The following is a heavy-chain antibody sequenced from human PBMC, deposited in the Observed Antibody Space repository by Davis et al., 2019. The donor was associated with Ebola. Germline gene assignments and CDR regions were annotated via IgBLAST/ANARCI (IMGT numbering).Heavy chain of an antibody. Sequence: GGSLRLSCAASGFTFSSYGMHWVRQAPGKGLEWVAVIWYDGSNKYYADSVKGRFTISRDNSKNTLYLQMNSLRAGDTAVYYCARDPSLGYCSSTSCYGGMDVWGQGTTVTVSS. CDR1: GFTFSSYG. CDR2: IWYDGSNK. CDR3: ARDPSLGYCSSTSCYGGMDV. J-gene: IGHJ6*02. D-gene: IGHD2-2*01. V-gene: IGHV3-33*01.